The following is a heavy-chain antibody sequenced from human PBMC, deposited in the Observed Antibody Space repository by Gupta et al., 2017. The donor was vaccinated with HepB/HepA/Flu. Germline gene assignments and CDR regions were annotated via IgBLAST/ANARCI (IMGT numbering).Heavy chain of an antibody. D-gene: IGHD3-3*01. CDR2: LGHDSNYK. Sequence: QVHLEQSGGGVVRPGTSRRLSCVASVFAFHVYGMHWVRQAPGKGLEWVAVLGHDSNYKYHADSVKGRFTISRDNSKNTLYLEMSNLRAEDTAVYYCVRDLGMGNYVDDGGQGSMVIVXS. J-gene: IGHJ4*02. CDR1: VFAFHVYG. V-gene: IGHV3-33*01. CDR3: VRDLGMGNYVDD.